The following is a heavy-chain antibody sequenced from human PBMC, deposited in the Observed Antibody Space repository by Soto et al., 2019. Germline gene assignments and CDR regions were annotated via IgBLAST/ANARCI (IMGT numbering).Heavy chain of an antibody. CDR2: ISYDGSNK. Sequence: GGSLRLSCAASGFTFSSYAMHWVRQAPGKGLEWVAVISYDGSNKYYADSVKGRFTISRDNSKNTLYLQMNSLRAEDTAVYYCARDGLRIQLANWFDPWGQGTLVTVSS. D-gene: IGHD5-18*01. V-gene: IGHV3-30-3*01. CDR1: GFTFSSYA. J-gene: IGHJ5*02. CDR3: ARDGLRIQLANWFDP.